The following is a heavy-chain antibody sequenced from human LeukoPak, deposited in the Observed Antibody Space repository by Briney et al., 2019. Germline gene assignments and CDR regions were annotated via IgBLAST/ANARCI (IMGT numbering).Heavy chain of an antibody. Sequence: PSETLSLTCAVYGGSFSGYYWSWIRNPPRKGLEWVGEINHSGSTNYNPSLESRVTISVDTSKNQFSLKLSSVTAADTAVYYCARGGYVWGSYRHFDYWGQGTLVTVSS. CDR2: INHSGST. D-gene: IGHD3-16*02. CDR1: GGSFSGYY. CDR3: ARGGYVWGSYRHFDY. V-gene: IGHV4-34*01. J-gene: IGHJ4*02.